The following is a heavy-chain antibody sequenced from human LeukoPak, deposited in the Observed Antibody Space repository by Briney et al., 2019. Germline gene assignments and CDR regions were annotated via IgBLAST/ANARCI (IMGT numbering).Heavy chain of an antibody. Sequence: GGSLRLSCAASGFTFSSYAMNWVRQAPGKGLEWVSSISSSSNYIYYADSVKGRFTISRDNAKNSLYLQMNSLRAEDTAVYYCARALPALGWLQLQDYWGQGTLVTVSS. D-gene: IGHD5-24*01. J-gene: IGHJ4*02. CDR3: ARALPALGWLQLQDY. CDR1: GFTFSSYA. CDR2: ISSSSNYI. V-gene: IGHV3-21*06.